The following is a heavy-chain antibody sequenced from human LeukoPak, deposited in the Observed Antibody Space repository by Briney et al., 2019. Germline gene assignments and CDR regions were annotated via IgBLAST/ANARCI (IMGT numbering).Heavy chain of an antibody. Sequence: GGSLRLSCAASGFTFSSYAMSWVRQAPGKGLEWVSAISGSCGSTYYADSVKGRFTISRDNSNSTLYLQMNSLRAGDTAVYYCAKDKSGYYDSSGYYGSYFDYWGQGTLVTVSP. J-gene: IGHJ4*02. CDR1: GFTFSSYA. D-gene: IGHD3-22*01. CDR3: AKDKSGYYDSSGYYGSYFDY. V-gene: IGHV3-23*01. CDR2: ISGSCGST.